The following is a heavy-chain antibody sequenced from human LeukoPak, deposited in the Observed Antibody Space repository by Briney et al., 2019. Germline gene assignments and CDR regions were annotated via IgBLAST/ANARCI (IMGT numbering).Heavy chain of an antibody. CDR1: GFTFSNYA. CDR3: ARAPRYCSGGSCYYFDY. V-gene: IGHV3-30-3*01. CDR2: ISYDGSNK. Sequence: GGSLRLSCAASGFTFSNYAMHWVRQAPGKGLEWVAVISYDGSNKYYADSVKGRFTISRDNSKNTLYLQMNSLRAEDTAVYYCARAPRYCSGGSCYYFDYWGQGTLVTVSS. J-gene: IGHJ4*02. D-gene: IGHD2-15*01.